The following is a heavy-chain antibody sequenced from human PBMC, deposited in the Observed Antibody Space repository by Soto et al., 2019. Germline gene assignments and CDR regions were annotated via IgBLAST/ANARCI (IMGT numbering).Heavy chain of an antibody. CDR3: ARRPVDFDWLLWRDNWFDT. CDR2: IYHSGST. D-gene: IGHD3-9*01. CDR1: GGSIRSSNW. J-gene: IGHJ5*02. V-gene: IGHV4-4*02. Sequence: SETLSLTCAVSGGSIRSSNWWSWVGQPPGKGLEWIGEIYHSGSTNYNPSLKSRVTISVDKSKNQFSLKLSSVTAADTAVYYCARRPVDFDWLLWRDNWFDTWGQGTLVTVS.